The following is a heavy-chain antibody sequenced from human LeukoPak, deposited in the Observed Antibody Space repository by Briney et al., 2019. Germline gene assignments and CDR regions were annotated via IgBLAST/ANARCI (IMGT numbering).Heavy chain of an antibody. CDR3: AKDRVPDNRWNFDY. CDR1: GFTFSGYT. D-gene: IGHD1-1*01. CDR2: FLGSGSAS. Sequence: AGGSLRLSCAASGFTFSGYTMSWVRQAPGKGLEWVSSFLGSGSASYYADSVKGRFTISRDTSKNTLYLQMNSLRAEDTAIYYCAKDRVPDNRWNFDYWGRGTLVTVSS. J-gene: IGHJ4*02. V-gene: IGHV3-23*01.